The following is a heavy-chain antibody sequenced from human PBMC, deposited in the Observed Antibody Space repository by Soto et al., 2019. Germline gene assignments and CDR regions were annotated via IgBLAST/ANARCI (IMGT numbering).Heavy chain of an antibody. Sequence: GGSLRLSCAASGFTFSSYGMHWVRQAPGKELEWVAVISYDGSNKYYADYVKGRFTISRDNSKNTVYLQMNSLRGEDTAVYYCAKDGAIAAADYFFDYWGQGSLVTVSS. CDR2: ISYDGSNK. D-gene: IGHD6-13*01. J-gene: IGHJ4*02. CDR3: AKDGAIAAADYFFDY. V-gene: IGHV3-30*18. CDR1: GFTFSSYG.